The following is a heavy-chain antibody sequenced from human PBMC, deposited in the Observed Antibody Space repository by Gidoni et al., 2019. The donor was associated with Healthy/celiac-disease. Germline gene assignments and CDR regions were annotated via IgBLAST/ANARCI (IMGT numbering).Heavy chain of an antibody. CDR1: AFTFADYG. D-gene: IGHD3-10*01. V-gene: IGHV3-20*04. CDR3: ARYSWFGDKSGRGWFDP. J-gene: IGHJ5*02. Sequence: EVQLVESGGGVVRPGGSLRLSSAAYAFTFADYGMSWVRQAPGKGLEWVSGINWNGGSTGYADSVKGRFTISRDNAKNSLYLQMNSLRAEDTALYYCARYSWFGDKSGRGWFDPWGQGTLVTVSS. CDR2: INWNGGST.